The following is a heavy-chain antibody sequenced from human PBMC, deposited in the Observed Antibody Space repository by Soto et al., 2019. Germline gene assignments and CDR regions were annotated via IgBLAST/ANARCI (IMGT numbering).Heavy chain of an antibody. J-gene: IGHJ5*02. V-gene: IGHV3-23*01. CDR3: ANDRVAARPSWFDP. D-gene: IGHD6-6*01. CDR1: GFTFSSYA. Sequence: EVQLLESGGGLVQPGGSLRLSCAASGFTFSSYAMSWVRQAPGKGLEWVSAISGSGGSTYYADSVKGRCTISRDNSKNTLYLQRNSLRAEYTAVYYCANDRVAARPSWFDPWGQGTLVTVSS. CDR2: ISGSGGST.